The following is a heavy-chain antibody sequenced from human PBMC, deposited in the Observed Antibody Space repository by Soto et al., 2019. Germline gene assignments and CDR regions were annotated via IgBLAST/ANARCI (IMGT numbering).Heavy chain of an antibody. CDR1: GFTFSSYG. V-gene: IGHV3-30*03. Sequence: GGSLRLSCAASGFTFSSYGMHWVRQAPGKGLEWVAVISYDGSNKYYADSVKGRFTIARDNSKNTLYLQMNSLRAEDTAVYYCAPWGELERLFYVGDVFDIWGQGTMVTV. CDR2: ISYDGSNK. D-gene: IGHD1-1*01. CDR3: APWGELERLFYVGDVFDI. J-gene: IGHJ3*02.